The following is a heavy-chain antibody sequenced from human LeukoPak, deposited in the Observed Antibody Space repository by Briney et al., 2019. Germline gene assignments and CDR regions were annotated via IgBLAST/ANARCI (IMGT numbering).Heavy chain of an antibody. CDR1: GFTFSNYA. CDR2: SGSGGSP. CDR3: VKGGSGWYPGFEH. D-gene: IGHD6-19*01. V-gene: IGHV3-23*01. Sequence: GGSLRLSCTASGFTFSNYAMGWVRQAPGRGLAWVSVSGSGGSPFYADSVKGRFTISRDNSKNTLYLQMNSLRAEDTAVYYCVKGGSGWYPGFEHWGQGTLVTVSS. J-gene: IGHJ4*02.